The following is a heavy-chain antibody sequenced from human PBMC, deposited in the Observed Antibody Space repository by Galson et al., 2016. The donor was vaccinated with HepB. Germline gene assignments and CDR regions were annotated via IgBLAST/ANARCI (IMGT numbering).Heavy chain of an antibody. CDR3: AKDRQETYYGSGSYYKS. CDR1: GFTFSSYA. D-gene: IGHD3-10*01. V-gene: IGHV3-23*01. J-gene: IGHJ5*02. CDR2: ISASGTRA. Sequence: SLRLSCAASGFTFSSYAMTWVRQGPGKGVEWVSSISASGTRAFYADAVKGRFTISRDNSKNTLYVQMDSLRVEDTAVYYCAKDRQETYYGSGSYYKSWGQGTLVTVAS.